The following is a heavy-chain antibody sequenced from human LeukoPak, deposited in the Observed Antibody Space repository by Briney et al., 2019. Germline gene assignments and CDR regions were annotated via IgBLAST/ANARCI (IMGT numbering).Heavy chain of an antibody. CDR3: ARLPTVTFFDY. CDR2: IDYSGST. V-gene: IGHV4-39*07. J-gene: IGHJ4*02. D-gene: IGHD4-17*01. CDR1: GGSISSSSYY. Sequence: SSETLSLTCTVSGGSISSSSYYCGWIRQPPGKGLGWIGSIDYSGSTYYNTSLKSRVTISVDTSKNQFSLKLSSVTDADTAVYYCARLPTVTFFDYWGQGTLVTVSS.